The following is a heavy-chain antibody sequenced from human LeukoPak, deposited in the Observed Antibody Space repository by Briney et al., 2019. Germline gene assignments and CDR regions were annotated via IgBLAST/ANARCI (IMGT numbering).Heavy chain of an antibody. Sequence: PGGSLGLSCVASGFTFSDYPIHWVRQAPGKGLEWVAVLASDERNKYYADSVKGRFTISRDNSKNSLFLQMSTLRPEDTAVYYCARAGRSADSGTTYYDYFDYWGKGAQVTVSS. D-gene: IGHD1-26*01. CDR1: GFTFSDYP. J-gene: IGHJ4*02. V-gene: IGHV3-30*04. CDR2: LASDERNK. CDR3: ARAGRSADSGTTYYDYFDY.